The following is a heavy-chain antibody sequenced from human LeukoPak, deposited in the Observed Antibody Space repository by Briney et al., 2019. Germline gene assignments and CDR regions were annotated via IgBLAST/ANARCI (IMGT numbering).Heavy chain of an antibody. CDR1: GGSFSGYY. Sequence: SETLSLTCAVYGGSFSGYYWSWIRQPPGKGLEWIGEINHSGSTNYNPSLKSRVTISVDTSKNQFSLKLSSVTAADTAVYYCARGGRITMIVTWGQGTLVTVSS. V-gene: IGHV4-34*01. J-gene: IGHJ5*02. CDR2: INHSGST. CDR3: ARGGRITMIVT. D-gene: IGHD3-22*01.